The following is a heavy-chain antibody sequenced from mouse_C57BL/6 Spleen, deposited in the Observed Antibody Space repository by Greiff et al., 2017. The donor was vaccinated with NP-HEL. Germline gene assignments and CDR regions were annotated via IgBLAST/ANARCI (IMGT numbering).Heavy chain of an antibody. CDR2: IDPSDSYT. J-gene: IGHJ4*01. D-gene: IGHD3-2*02. Sequence: QVQLKQPGAELVMPGASVKLSCKASGYTFTSYWMHWVKQRPGQGLEWIGEIDPSDSYTNYNQKFKGKSTLTVDKSSSTAYMQLSSLTSEDSAVYYCARGRAQATPLYYAMDYWGQGTSVTVSS. CDR1: GYTFTSYW. CDR3: ARGRAQATPLYYAMDY. V-gene: IGHV1-69*01.